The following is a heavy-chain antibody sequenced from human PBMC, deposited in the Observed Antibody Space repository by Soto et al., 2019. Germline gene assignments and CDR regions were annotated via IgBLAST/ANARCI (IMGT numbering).Heavy chain of an antibody. CDR2: IGPESGDT. CDR3: GRGRSGQIVVFY. CDR1: GYTFTGHY. Sequence: QVQLVPSGAEVKKPGASVKVSCKASGYTFTGHYIHWVRQAPEQGPEWMGEIGPESGDTRYAQKFQGRVTMTRDTSITTVYMELKNLSPDDTAVYYCGRGRSGQIVVFYWGQGTPFTVSS. J-gene: IGHJ4*02. V-gene: IGHV1-2*02. D-gene: IGHD1-26*01.